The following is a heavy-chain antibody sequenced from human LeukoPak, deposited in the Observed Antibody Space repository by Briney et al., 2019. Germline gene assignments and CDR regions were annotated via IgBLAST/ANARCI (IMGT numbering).Heavy chain of an antibody. V-gene: IGHV3-7*01. CDR1: GFTFSSYW. D-gene: IGHD1-26*01. J-gene: IGHJ4*02. CDR3: AKDMGSRATNFGC. CDR2: IKDDGSEK. Sequence: GGSLRLSCAASGFTFSSYWMRWVRQAPGKGLEWVANIKDDGSEKYYVDSMKGRFTISRDNAKNSLYLQMNSLRAEDTAEYYCAKDMGSRATNFGCWGQGTLVSVSS.